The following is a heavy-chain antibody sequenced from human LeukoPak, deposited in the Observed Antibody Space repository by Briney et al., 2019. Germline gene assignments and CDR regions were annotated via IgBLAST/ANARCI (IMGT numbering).Heavy chain of an antibody. Sequence: SGTLSLTCTVSGGSISSGSYYWSWIRQPAGKGLEWIGRIYTTGSTNYNPSLKSRVTISVDTSKNHFSLKLSSVTAADTAVYYCARVYYSNSYDYWYFDLWGRGTLVTVSS. V-gene: IGHV4-61*02. CDR2: IYTTGST. CDR3: ARVYYSNSYDYWYFDL. J-gene: IGHJ2*01. CDR1: GGSISSGSYY. D-gene: IGHD6-13*01.